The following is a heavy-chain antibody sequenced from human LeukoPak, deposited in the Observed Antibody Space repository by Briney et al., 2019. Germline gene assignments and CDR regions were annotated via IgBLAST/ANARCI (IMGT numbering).Heavy chain of an antibody. J-gene: IGHJ4*02. CDR3: ARPQSGIYYFDY. CDR1: GYTFTSYD. Sequence: ASVKVSCKASGYTFTSYDINWVRQATGQGLEWMGWMNPNSGNTGYAQKFQGRVTMTRNTSISTAYMELSSLRSEDTAVYYCARPQSGIYYFDYWGQGTLVTVSS. D-gene: IGHD1-26*01. CDR2: MNPNSGNT. V-gene: IGHV1-8*01.